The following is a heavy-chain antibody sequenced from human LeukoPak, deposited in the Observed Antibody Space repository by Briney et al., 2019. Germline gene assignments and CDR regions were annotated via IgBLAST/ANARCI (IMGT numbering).Heavy chain of an antibody. Sequence: SETLSLTCTVSGGSISSYYWSWIRQPPGKGLEWIGYIYYSGSTNYNPSLKSRVTISVDTSKNQFSLKLSSVTAADTAVYYCARANWGGSGSYYTVNYYMDVWGKGTTVTISS. CDR1: GGSISSYY. V-gene: IGHV4-59*01. CDR3: ARANWGGSGSYYTVNYYMDV. CDR2: IYYSGST. D-gene: IGHD3-10*01. J-gene: IGHJ6*03.